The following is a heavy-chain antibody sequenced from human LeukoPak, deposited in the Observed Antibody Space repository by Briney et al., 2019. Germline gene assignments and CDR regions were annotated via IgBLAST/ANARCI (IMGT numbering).Heavy chain of an antibody. CDR2: ISAYNGNT. CDR3: ARDSSLSSGYYFDAFDI. J-gene: IGHJ3*02. D-gene: IGHD3-22*01. CDR1: GYTFTSYG. Sequence: ASVKVSCKASGYTFTSYGISWVRQAPGRGLEWMGWISAYNGNTNYAQKLQGRVTMTTDTSTSTAYMELRSLRSDDTAVYYCARDSSLSSGYYFDAFDIWGQGTMVTVSS. V-gene: IGHV1-18*01.